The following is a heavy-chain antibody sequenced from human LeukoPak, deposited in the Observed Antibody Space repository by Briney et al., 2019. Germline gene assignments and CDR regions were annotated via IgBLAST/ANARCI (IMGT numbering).Heavy chain of an antibody. V-gene: IGHV3-21*01. D-gene: IGHD3-10*01. J-gene: IGHJ3*02. CDR3: ASPLALTYGSGSYDAFDI. Sequence: GGSLTLSCAACGFTFSNAWMSWVRQAPGKGLERIPSISSSSSYIYYADSVKGRFTISRDNAKNSLYLQMNSLRAEDTAVYYCASPLALTYGSGSYDAFDIWGQGTMVTVSS. CDR2: ISSSSSYI. CDR1: GFTFSNAW.